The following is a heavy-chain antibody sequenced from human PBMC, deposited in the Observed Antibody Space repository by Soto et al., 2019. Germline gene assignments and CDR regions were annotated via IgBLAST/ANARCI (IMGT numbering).Heavy chain of an antibody. CDR3: ASRGRTYYYDSSGYLDY. V-gene: IGHV4-4*02. J-gene: IGHJ4*02. CDR1: GGSISSSNW. Sequence: QVQLQESGPGLVKPSGTLSLTCAVSGGSISSSNWWSWVRQPPGKGLEWIGEIYHSGSTNYNPSLKSRVSKAVDKSKNQFSLKLSSVTAADTAVYYCASRGRTYYYDSSGYLDYWGQGTLVTVSS. CDR2: IYHSGST. D-gene: IGHD3-22*01.